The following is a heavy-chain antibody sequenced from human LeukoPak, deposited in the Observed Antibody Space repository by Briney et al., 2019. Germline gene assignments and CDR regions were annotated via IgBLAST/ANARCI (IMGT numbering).Heavy chain of an antibody. CDR2: IYWNDDK. CDR1: GGSISSGGYY. Sequence: TLSLTCTVSGGSISSGGYYWSWIRQPPGKALEWLALIYWNDDKRYSPSLKSRLTITKDTSKNQVVLTMTNMDPVDTATYYCARIAAAGRNWFDPWGQGTLVTVSS. V-gene: IGHV2-5*01. D-gene: IGHD6-13*01. J-gene: IGHJ5*02. CDR3: ARIAAAGRNWFDP.